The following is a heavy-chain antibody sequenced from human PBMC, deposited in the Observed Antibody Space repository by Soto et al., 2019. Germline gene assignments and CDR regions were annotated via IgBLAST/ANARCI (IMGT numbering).Heavy chain of an antibody. CDR2: IIPIFGTA. J-gene: IGHJ6*02. V-gene: IGHV1-69*01. CDR3: LFRSGAGRYYYYGMDV. CDR1: GGTFSSYA. Sequence: QVQLVQSGAEVKKPGSSVTVSCTASGGTFSSYAISWVRQAPGQGLEWMGGIIPIFGTANYAQKFQGRVTITADESTSTAYMELSSLRSEDTAVYYCLFRSGAGRYYYYGMDVWGQGTTVTVSS. D-gene: IGHD3-10*01.